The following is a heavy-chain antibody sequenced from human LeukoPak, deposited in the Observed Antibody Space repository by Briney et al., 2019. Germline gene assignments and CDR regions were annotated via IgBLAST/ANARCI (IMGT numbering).Heavy chain of an antibody. Sequence: SETLSLTCTVSGGSISSSSYYWGWIRQPPGKGLEWIGSIYYSGSTYYNPPLKSRVTISVDTSKNQFSLKLSSVTAADTAVYYCARQDGYTYWGQGTLVTVSS. D-gene: IGHD5-24*01. J-gene: IGHJ4*02. V-gene: IGHV4-39*01. CDR2: IYYSGST. CDR3: ARQDGYTY. CDR1: GGSISSSSYY.